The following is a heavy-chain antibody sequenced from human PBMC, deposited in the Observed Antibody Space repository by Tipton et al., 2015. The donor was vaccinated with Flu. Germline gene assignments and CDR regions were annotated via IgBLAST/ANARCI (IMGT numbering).Heavy chain of an antibody. J-gene: IGHJ6*03. D-gene: IGHD3-9*01. CDR3: ARDNFDWLSNVGYYYYYMDV. V-gene: IGHV3-7*03. CDR2: IKLDGSEK. Sequence: SLRLSCAASGFTFSSYWMSWVRQAPGKGLEWVANIKLDGSEKYYVDSVKGRFTISRDNAKNSLYLQMNSLRAEDTAVYYCARDNFDWLSNVGYYYYYMDVWGKGTTVTVSS. CDR1: GFTFSSYW.